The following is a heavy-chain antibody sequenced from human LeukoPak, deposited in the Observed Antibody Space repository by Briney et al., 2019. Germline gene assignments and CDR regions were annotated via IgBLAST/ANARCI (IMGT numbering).Heavy chain of an antibody. D-gene: IGHD1-26*01. CDR2: MYYSGST. V-gene: IGHV4-31*03. Sequence: SETLSLTCTVSGGSISSGGYYWDWIRQHPGKGLEWIGYMYYSGSTYYNPSLKSRVTISVDTFKNQFSLKLTSVTAADTAVYYCASSVGAATSRFDYWGQGTLVTVSS. CDR1: GGSISSGGYY. CDR3: ASSVGAATSRFDY. J-gene: IGHJ4*02.